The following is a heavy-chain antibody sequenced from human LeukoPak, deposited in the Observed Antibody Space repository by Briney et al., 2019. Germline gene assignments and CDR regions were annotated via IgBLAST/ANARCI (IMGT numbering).Heavy chain of an antibody. V-gene: IGHV3-48*03. Sequence: GGSLRLSCAASGFTFSSYEMNWVRQAPGKGLEWVSYISSSGSTIYYADSVEGRFTISRDNAKNSLYLQMNSLRAEDTAVYYCARGGEWFAAGGVFDYWGQGTLVTVSS. J-gene: IGHJ4*02. CDR2: ISSSGSTI. CDR3: ARGGEWFAAGGVFDY. D-gene: IGHD2-8*01. CDR1: GFTFSSYE.